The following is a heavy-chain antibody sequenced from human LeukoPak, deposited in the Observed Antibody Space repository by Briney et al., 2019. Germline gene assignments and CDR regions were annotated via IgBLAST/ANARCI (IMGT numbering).Heavy chain of an antibody. V-gene: IGHV3-30*02. J-gene: IGHJ2*01. CDR1: GFTFSSHG. CDR3: AKEGAWGNWYFDL. CDR2: VGGNAHTK. Sequence: GGSLRLSCAASGFTFSSHGMHWVRQAPGKGLEWVAVVGGNAHTKFYADSEKGRFTISRDNSKNTLYLEVNSLRDEDTAVYYCAKEGAWGNWYFDLWGRGALVTVSS. D-gene: IGHD3-16*01.